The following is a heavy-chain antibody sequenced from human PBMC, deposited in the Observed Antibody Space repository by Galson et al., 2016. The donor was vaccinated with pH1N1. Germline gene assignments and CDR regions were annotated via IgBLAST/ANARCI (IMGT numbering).Heavy chain of an antibody. CDR1: GYTRTDYY. J-gene: IGHJ5*01. V-gene: IGHV1-2*02. CDR2: MNSDTGAT. CDR3: ATAGVVRASTGDS. Sequence: SVKVSCKASGYTRTDYYIHWVRQAPGQGLEWMGWMNSDTGATTCAQEFQGRVALTRDTSIDTAFMDLRRLTSDDTSMYYCATAGVVRASTGDSWGQGTLISV. D-gene: IGHD2-21*01.